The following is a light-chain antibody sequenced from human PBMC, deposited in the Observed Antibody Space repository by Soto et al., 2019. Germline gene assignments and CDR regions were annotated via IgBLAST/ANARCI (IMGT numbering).Light chain of an antibody. CDR3: QQYNKWPLT. CDR1: QSVRSH. Sequence: EIVMTQSPATLSVSPGERATLSCMASQSVRSHFAWYQQKPGQSPRLLIYETSTRATGVPARFSGSGSGTEFTLAISSLQSEDFAVYYRQQYNKWPLTFGGGTKVEIK. J-gene: IGKJ4*01. V-gene: IGKV3-15*01. CDR2: ETS.